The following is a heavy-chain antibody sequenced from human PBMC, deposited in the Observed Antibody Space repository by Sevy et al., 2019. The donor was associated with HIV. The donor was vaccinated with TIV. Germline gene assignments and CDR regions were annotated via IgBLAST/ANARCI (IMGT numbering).Heavy chain of an antibody. Sequence: GGSLRLSCIGSGFSFSYYGIHWVRQSPGKGLDWVALISHDGINEYYADSVKGRFTISRDNSKNTVYLEMNSLRNEDTAIYFCANAYSGSYSHSYLYALDVWGHGTLVTVSS. V-gene: IGHV3-30*18. CDR1: GFSFSYYG. CDR3: ANAYSGSYSHSYLYALDV. D-gene: IGHD1-26*01. J-gene: IGHJ4*01. CDR2: ISHDGINE.